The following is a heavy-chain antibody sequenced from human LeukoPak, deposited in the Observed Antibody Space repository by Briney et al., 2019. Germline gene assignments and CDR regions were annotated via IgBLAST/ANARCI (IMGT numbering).Heavy chain of an antibody. CDR1: GGSISSYY. D-gene: IGHD2-2*01. Sequence: SETLSLTCTVSGGSISSYYWSWIWQPAGKGLEWIGRIYTSGSTNYNPSLKSRVTMSVDTSKNQFSLKLSSVTAADTAVYYCARDSTGYCSSTSCYARGQYYYYCMDVWGKGTTVTVSS. CDR2: IYTSGST. V-gene: IGHV4-4*07. J-gene: IGHJ6*03. CDR3: ARDSTGYCSSTSCYARGQYYYYCMDV.